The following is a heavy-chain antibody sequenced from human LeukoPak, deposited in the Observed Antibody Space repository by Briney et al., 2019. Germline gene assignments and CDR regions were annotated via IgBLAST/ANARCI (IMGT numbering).Heavy chain of an antibody. CDR1: GFTFSSFW. D-gene: IGHD6-13*01. V-gene: IGHV3-7*03. Sequence: GGSLRLSCAASGFTFSSFWMTWVRQAPGKGLEWVANIKEDGSQKYYVDSVKGRFTISRDNAKSSLFLQTNSLRADDTAVYYCARDSGWFRFDYWGQGTLVTVSS. CDR3: ARDSGWFRFDY. J-gene: IGHJ4*02. CDR2: IKEDGSQK.